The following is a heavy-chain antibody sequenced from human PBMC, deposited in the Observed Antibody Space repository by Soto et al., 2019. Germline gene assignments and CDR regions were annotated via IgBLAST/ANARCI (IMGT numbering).Heavy chain of an antibody. CDR1: GGSFSGYD. D-gene: IGHD6-19*01. Sequence: QVQLQQWGAGLFNPSETLSLTCAVYGGSFSGYDWSWIRQPPGKGLEWIGEINHSGNTKYNPSLKSRVTISVDRSKNQFSLKLSSVTAADTAVYYCAAKEGSAWSFDYWGQGTLVTVSS. CDR2: INHSGNT. J-gene: IGHJ4*02. CDR3: AAKEGSAWSFDY. V-gene: IGHV4-34*01.